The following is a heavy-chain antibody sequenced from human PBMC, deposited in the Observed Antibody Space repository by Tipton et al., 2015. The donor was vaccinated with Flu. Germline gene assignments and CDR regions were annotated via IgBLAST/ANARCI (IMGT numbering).Heavy chain of an antibody. CDR1: GGSFSGYY. J-gene: IGHJ5*02. V-gene: IGHV4-34*01. D-gene: IGHD3-22*01. CDR3: ARVGGDYRDTSGFIPWFDL. CDR2: INHSGTT. Sequence: TLSLTCAVYGGSFSGYYWSWIRQPPGKGLEWVGEINHSGTTNYNPSLKSRVTISVDTSKNQFSLRLSSVTAADTAVYYCARVGGDYRDTSGFIPWFDLWGQGTLVTVSS.